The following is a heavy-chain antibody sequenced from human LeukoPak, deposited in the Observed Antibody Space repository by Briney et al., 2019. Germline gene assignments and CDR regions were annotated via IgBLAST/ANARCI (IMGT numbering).Heavy chain of an antibody. D-gene: IGHD3-22*01. CDR3: AREANYYDSSGYYPTDY. Sequence: ASVKVSCKASGYTFTSYGISWVRQAPGQGLEWMGWISAYNGNTNYAQKLQGGVTMTTDTSTSTAYMELRSLRSDDTAVYYCAREANYYDSSGYYPTDYWGQGTLVTVSS. CDR1: GYTFTSYG. V-gene: IGHV1-18*01. CDR2: ISAYNGNT. J-gene: IGHJ4*02.